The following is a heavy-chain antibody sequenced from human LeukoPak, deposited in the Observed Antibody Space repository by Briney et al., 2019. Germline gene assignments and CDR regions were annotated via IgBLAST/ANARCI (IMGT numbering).Heavy chain of an antibody. J-gene: IGHJ4*02. CDR1: GGSFSGYY. D-gene: IGHD2-15*01. CDR2: ISHSGST. Sequence: SETLSLTCAVYGGSFSGYYWSWLRQPTGKGLEWLGEISHSGSTNYNPSLKSRVPLSVDTSKNQFSLKLSSVTAAETAVYYCARGHSVVVVAATFLYYWGQGTLVTVSS. CDR3: ARGHSVVVVAATFLYY. V-gene: IGHV4-34*01.